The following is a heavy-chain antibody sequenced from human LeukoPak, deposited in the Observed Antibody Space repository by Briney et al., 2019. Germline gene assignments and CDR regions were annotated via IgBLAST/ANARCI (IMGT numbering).Heavy chain of an antibody. CDR3: AVIPEWELLLFFG. Sequence: GGSLRLSCAASGFTFSSYSMNWVRQAPGKGLEWVSSISSSSSYIYYADSVKGRFTISRDNAKNSLYLQMNSLRAEDTAVYYCAVIPEWELLLFFGWGQGTLVTVSS. V-gene: IGHV3-21*01. CDR1: GFTFSSYS. J-gene: IGHJ4*02. CDR2: ISSSSSYI. D-gene: IGHD1-26*01.